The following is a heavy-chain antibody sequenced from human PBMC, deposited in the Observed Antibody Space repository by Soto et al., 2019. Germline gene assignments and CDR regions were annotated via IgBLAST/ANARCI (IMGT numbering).Heavy chain of an antibody. Sequence: QRQLQESGSGLVKPSQTLSLTCAVSGGSISSGGYSWSWIRQPPGKGLEWIGYIYHSGSTYYNPSLKSRVIISVDRSKTQYSLKLSSVTAADTAVYYCARGQVVAAQHWGQGTLVTVSS. CDR1: GGSISSGGYS. CDR2: IYHSGST. J-gene: IGHJ4*02. V-gene: IGHV4-30-2*01. CDR3: ARGQVVAAQH. D-gene: IGHD2-15*01.